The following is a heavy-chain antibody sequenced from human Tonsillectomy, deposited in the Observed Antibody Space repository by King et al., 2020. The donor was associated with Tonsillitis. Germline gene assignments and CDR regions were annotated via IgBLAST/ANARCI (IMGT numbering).Heavy chain of an antibody. CDR2: INHSGST. CDR3: ARGIRNCSSTSCYNGYYYYMDV. J-gene: IGHJ6*03. Sequence: VQLQQWGAGLVKPSETLYLTCAVYGGSFSDYYWSWIRQPPEKGLEWIGEINHSGSTNYNPSLKSRVTISVDMSKNQFSLNLSSVTAADTAVYYCARGIRNCSSTSCYNGYYYYMDVWGKGTTVTVSS. CDR1: GGSFSDYY. V-gene: IGHV4-34*01. D-gene: IGHD2-2*02.